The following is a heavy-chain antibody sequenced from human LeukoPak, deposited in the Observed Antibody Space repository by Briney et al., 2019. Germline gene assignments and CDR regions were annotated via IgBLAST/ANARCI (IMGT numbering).Heavy chain of an antibody. Sequence: GGSLRLSCAASGFTFSDYWIHWVRQAPGKGLVWVSRINTDGSITDYADSVKGRFSISRDNAKNTLYLQMSSLRAEDTAVYYCARDRGPRTGFMVREAYDYWGQGTLVTVSS. CDR1: GFTFSDYW. J-gene: IGHJ4*02. D-gene: IGHD3-10*01. CDR2: INTDGSIT. CDR3: ARDRGPRTGFMVREAYDY. V-gene: IGHV3-74*01.